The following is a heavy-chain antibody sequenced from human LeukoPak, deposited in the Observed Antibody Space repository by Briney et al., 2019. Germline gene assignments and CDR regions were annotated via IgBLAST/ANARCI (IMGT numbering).Heavy chain of an antibody. CDR3: ARDHVAMVRGPRTLYNWFDP. V-gene: IGHV1-18*04. CDR2: ISAYNGNT. J-gene: IGHJ5*02. CDR1: GYTFTSYG. Sequence: GASVKVSCKASGYTFTSYGISWVRQAPGQGLEWMGWISAYNGNTNYAQKLQGRVTMTTDTSTSTAYMELRSLRSDDTAVYYCARDHVAMVRGPRTLYNWFDPGGQGTLVTVSS. D-gene: IGHD3-10*01.